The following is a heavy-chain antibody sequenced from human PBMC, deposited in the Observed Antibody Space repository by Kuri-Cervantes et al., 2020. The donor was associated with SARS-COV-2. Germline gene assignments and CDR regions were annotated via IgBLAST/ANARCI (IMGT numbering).Heavy chain of an antibody. V-gene: IGHV3-30*18. Sequence: GGSLRLSCAASGFTFSSYSMHWVRQALGKGLEWVAVISYDGGNKYYADSVKGRFTISRDNSKNTLYLQMNSLRAEDTAVYYCAKSPFGFLEWFSGGMDVWGQGTTVTVSS. CDR1: GFTFSSYS. J-gene: IGHJ6*02. CDR3: AKSPFGFLEWFSGGMDV. CDR2: ISYDGGNK. D-gene: IGHD3-3*01.